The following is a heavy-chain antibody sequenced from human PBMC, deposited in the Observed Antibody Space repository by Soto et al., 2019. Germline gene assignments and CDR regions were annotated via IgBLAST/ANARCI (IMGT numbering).Heavy chain of an antibody. V-gene: IGHV4-59*01. CDR1: GGSISSYY. CDR3: ARGGGSSWYGGAGWFDP. Sequence: QVQLQESGPGLVKPSETLSLTCTVSGGSISSYYWSWIRQPPGKGLEWIGYIYYSGSTNYNPSLKSRVTISVDTSKNQFSLKLSSVTAADTAVYYCARGGGSSWYGGAGWFDPWGQGTLVTVSS. CDR2: IYYSGST. J-gene: IGHJ5*02. D-gene: IGHD6-13*01.